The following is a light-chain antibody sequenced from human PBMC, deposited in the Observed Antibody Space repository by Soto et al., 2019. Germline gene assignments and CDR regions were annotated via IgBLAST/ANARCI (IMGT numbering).Light chain of an antibody. CDR1: SGHSSYA. Sequence: QLVLTQSPSASAYLGASVKLTCTLSSGHSSYAIAWHQQQPEKGPRYLMKLTSGGRHSKGDGIPDRFSGSSSGAERYLTISSLQSEDEADYYCQTWGNGLVVFGGGTKLTVL. CDR2: LTSGGRH. CDR3: QTWGNGLVV. J-gene: IGLJ2*01. V-gene: IGLV4-69*02.